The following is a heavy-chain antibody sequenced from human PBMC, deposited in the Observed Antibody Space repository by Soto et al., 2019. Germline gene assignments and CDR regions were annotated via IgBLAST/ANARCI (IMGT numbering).Heavy chain of an antibody. D-gene: IGHD3-10*01. J-gene: IGHJ5*02. CDR2: IIENGVDT. CDR3: AREGTRGGFLNWFDP. V-gene: IGHV3-23*01. Sequence: XXSLRLSFAASGLTLSKSAMSWFRLAPGKGLEWVSGIIENGVDTYYADSVKGRFTISRDNAKNSLYLQMNSLRDEDTAVYYCAREGTRGGFLNWFDPWGQGTLVTVSS. CDR1: GLTLSKSA.